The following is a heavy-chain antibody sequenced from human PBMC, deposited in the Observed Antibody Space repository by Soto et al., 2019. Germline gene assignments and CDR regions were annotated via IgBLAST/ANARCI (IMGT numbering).Heavy chain of an antibody. CDR2: ISYDGSNK. V-gene: IGHV3-30*18. D-gene: IGHD3-3*01. CDR3: AKGPFWNAYWYFDL. Sequence: GGSLRLSCVASGFTFSSYGMHWVRQAPGKGLEWVAVISYDGSNKYYADSVKGRFTISRDNSKNTLYLQMNSLRAEDTAVYYCAKGPFWNAYWYFDLWGQGTLVTVSS. J-gene: IGHJ2*01. CDR1: GFTFSSYG.